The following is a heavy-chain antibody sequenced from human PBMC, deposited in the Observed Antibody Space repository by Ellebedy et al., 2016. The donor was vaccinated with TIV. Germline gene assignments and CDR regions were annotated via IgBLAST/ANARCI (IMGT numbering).Heavy chain of an antibody. CDR1: AYTFTDYG. D-gene: IGHD6-6*01. CDR3: ARDRDIRSSSDFQH. Sequence: AASVQVSCKASAYTFTDYGITWLRQAPGQGLEWMGWIGTDMGNTNYAQKFRGRVTMTTDTSTTTGYMELRSLRSDDTALDYCARDRDIRSSSDFQHWGQGTLVTVSS. CDR2: IGTDMGNT. J-gene: IGHJ1*01. V-gene: IGHV1-18*04.